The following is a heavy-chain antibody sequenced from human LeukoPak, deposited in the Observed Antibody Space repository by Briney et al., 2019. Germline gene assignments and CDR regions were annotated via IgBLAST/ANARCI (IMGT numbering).Heavy chain of an antibody. J-gene: IGHJ4*02. CDR1: GFTFSDYY. V-gene: IGHV3-11*01. Sequence: GGSLRLSCAASGFTFSDYYMSWIRQAPGKGLEWVSYISSSGSTIYYADSVKGRFTISRDNAKNSLYLQMNSLRAEDTAVYHCARDFHYDSSGYYGYWGQGTLVTVSS. CDR3: ARDFHYDSSGYYGY. CDR2: ISSSGSTI. D-gene: IGHD3-22*01.